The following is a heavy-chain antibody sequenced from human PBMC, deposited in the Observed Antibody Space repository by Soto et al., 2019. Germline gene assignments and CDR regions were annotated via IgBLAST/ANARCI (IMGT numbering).Heavy chain of an antibody. CDR1: GYNFFTSYY. Sequence: ASVKVSCKASGYNFFTSYYIHWVRQAPGQGLEWMGIINPTGTMTKYSEILKGRLIMNMDTSTSPDYMELSSLTSEDTAVYFCARDTGGDHAPFDIWGQGTMVTVSS. CDR3: ARDTGGDHAPFDI. D-gene: IGHD2-8*02. V-gene: IGHV1-46*04. J-gene: IGHJ3*02. CDR2: INPTGTMT.